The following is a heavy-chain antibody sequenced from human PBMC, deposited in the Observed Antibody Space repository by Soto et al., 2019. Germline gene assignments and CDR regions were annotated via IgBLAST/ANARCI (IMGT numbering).Heavy chain of an antibody. J-gene: IGHJ4*02. CDR2: ISRSGGNT. V-gene: IGHV3-23*01. CDR3: AKSRELPHYFDY. CDR1: GFTLSSYA. Sequence: GGSLRLSCAASGFTLSSYAMSWVRQAPGKGLEWVSVISRSGGNTYYADSVKGRFTISRDMSKNTLYLQVSSLRAEDTAIYYCAKSRELPHYFDYWGQGTLVTVSS. D-gene: IGHD1-7*01.